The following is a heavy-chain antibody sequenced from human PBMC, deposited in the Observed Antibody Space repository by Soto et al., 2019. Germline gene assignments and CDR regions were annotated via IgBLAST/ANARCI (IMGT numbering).Heavy chain of an antibody. J-gene: IGHJ6*03. CDR2: IYHSGST. CDR3: VAVPAGYYYYMDV. Sequence: SETLSLTCAVSSGSISSSNWWSWVRQPPGKGLEWIGEIYHSGSTNYNPSLKSRVTISVDKSKNQFSLKLSSVTAADTAVYYWVAVPAGYYYYMDVWGKGTTVTVSS. V-gene: IGHV4-4*02. CDR1: SGSISSSNW. D-gene: IGHD2-2*01.